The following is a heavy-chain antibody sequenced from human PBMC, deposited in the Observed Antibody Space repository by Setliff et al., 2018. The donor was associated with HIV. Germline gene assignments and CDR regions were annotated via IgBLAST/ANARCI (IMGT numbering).Heavy chain of an antibody. Sequence: PSETLSLTCIVSGGSIGSYYWSWIRQSPGKGLEWIGYVYYTGSTNYNPSLKSRVTTGVDTSKNQFSLKLTSVTAADAAVYYCARRRPPPSGLYSAYYMDVWGTGTTVTVSS. CDR1: GGSIGSYY. V-gene: IGHV4-59*08. CDR3: ARRRPPPSGLYSAYYMDV. J-gene: IGHJ6*03. D-gene: IGHD1-26*01. CDR2: VYYTGST.